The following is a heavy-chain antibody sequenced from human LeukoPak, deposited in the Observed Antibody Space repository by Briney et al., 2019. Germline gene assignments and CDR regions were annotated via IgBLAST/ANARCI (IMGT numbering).Heavy chain of an antibody. CDR3: TKGGEWTYGFQDY. V-gene: IGHV3-66*01. D-gene: IGHD3-10*01. CDR2: IYSGGNT. CDR1: GFTVSTYY. J-gene: IGHJ4*02. Sequence: PGGSLRLSCAASGFTVSTYYTSWVRQAPGKGLEWVSIIYSGGNTYYAESVKGRFTISKDNSKNKLYLQLNSLRAAEHAVDYCTKGGEWTYGFQDYWGQGTLVTVSS.